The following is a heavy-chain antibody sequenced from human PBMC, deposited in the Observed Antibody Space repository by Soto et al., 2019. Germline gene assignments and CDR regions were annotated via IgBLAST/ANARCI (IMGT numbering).Heavy chain of an antibody. CDR2: INPNSGGT. J-gene: IGHJ4*02. CDR1: GYTFTGYY. CDR3: ARENGDSSGYSFDY. D-gene: IGHD3-22*01. Sequence: ASVTVSCKASGYTFTGYYMHWVRQVPGQGLEWMGWINPNSGGTNYAQKFQGWVTMTRDTSISTAYMELSRLRSDDTAVYYCARENGDSSGYSFDYWGQGTLVTVSS. V-gene: IGHV1-2*04.